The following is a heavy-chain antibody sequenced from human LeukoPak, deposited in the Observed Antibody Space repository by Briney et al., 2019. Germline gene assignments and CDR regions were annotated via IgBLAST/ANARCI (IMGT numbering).Heavy chain of an antibody. V-gene: IGHV3-23*01. J-gene: IGHJ4*02. CDR1: GFTFSSYA. CDR2: ICGSGGSS. Sequence: GGSLRLSSAPSGFTFSSYAMSSVRQAPRKGLEWVSAICGSGGSSSYADSVRGRFTISRENSKNTLYLQMNSLRAEDTAVYCCANGNGQRFLEWLHETYFDYWGQGTLVTVSS. D-gene: IGHD3-3*01. CDR3: ANGNGQRFLEWLHETYFDY.